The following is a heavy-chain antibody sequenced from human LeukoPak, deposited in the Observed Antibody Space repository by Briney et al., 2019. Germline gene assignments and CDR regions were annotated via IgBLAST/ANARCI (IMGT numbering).Heavy chain of an antibody. CDR1: GGSISSNSYY. D-gene: IGHD2-15*01. CDR2: IYYSGST. V-gene: IGHV4-39*01. J-gene: IGHJ5*02. CDR3: VVVVVPGWFDP. Sequence: SETLSLTCTVSGGSISSNSYYWGWIRQPPGKGLEWIANIYYSGSTYYSPSLKSRVTISVDTSKNQFSLKLSSVTAADTAMYFCVVVVVPGWFDPWGQGTLVTVSS.